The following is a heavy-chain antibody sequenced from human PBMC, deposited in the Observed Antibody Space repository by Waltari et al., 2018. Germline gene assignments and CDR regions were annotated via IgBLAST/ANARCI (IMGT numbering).Heavy chain of an antibody. D-gene: IGHD6-13*01. V-gene: IGHV4-38-2*01. CDR2: IYHSGNT. CDR3: ARSSGIAAANDAFDI. Sequence: QVQLQESGPGLVKPSETLSLTCAVSGYSISSGYYWGWIRQPPGKGLEWIGSIYHSGNTYYNPSLKSRVTISVDTSKNQFSLKLSSVTAADTAVYYCARSSGIAAANDAFDIWGQGTMVTVSS. CDR1: GYSISSGYY. J-gene: IGHJ3*02.